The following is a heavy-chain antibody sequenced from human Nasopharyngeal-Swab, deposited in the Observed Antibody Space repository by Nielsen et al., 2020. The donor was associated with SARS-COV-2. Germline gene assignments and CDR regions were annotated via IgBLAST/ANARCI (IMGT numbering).Heavy chain of an antibody. Sequence: VRQMPGKGLEWVAVISYDGSKRSYADSVKDQFTISRDNSKNSLYLQMNSLRAEDTAVYYCARDNDAFDIWGQGTMVTVSS. V-gene: IGHV3-33*05. CDR2: ISYDGSKR. CDR3: ARDNDAFDI. J-gene: IGHJ3*02.